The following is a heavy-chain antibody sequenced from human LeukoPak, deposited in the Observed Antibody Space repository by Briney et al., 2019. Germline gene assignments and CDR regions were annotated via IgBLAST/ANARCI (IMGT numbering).Heavy chain of an antibody. Sequence: GASVKVSCTASGYTFTGYYMHWVRQAPGQGLEWMGWINPNSGGTNYAQKFQGRVTMTRDTSISTAYMELSRLRSDDTAVYYCARDAFSTVVTPIWFDPWGQGTLVTVSS. D-gene: IGHD4-23*01. CDR3: ARDAFSTVVTPIWFDP. CDR1: GYTFTGYY. V-gene: IGHV1-2*02. J-gene: IGHJ5*02. CDR2: INPNSGGT.